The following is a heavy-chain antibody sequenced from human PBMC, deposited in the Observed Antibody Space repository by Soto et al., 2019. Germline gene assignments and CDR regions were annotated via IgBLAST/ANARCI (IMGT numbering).Heavy chain of an antibody. CDR2: IYWDDDT. CDR1: GFSLLTSGVG. Sequence: QITLKEAGPTVVKPTQTLTLTCSFSGFSLLTSGVGVGWIRQPPGKALEWLALIYWDDDTGYSTSLRNRLTITKDTSRNQVVLTMTNTDPADTATYYCAHTMAPRIFDSWGQGTLVTVSS. V-gene: IGHV2-5*02. J-gene: IGHJ4*02. CDR3: AHTMAPRIFDS.